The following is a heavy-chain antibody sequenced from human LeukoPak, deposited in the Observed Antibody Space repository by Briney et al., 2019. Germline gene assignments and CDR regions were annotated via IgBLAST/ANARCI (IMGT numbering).Heavy chain of an antibody. J-gene: IGHJ4*02. Sequence: GGSLRLSSAGSGFSVGSFEMDWVRQAPGKGLEWVSGISWNSGSIGYADSVKGRFTISRDNAKNSLYLQMNSLRAEDTALYYCAKAGYCSSTSCYEGYYFDYWGQGTLVTVSS. V-gene: IGHV3-9*01. CDR1: GFSVGSFE. CDR2: ISWNSGSI. D-gene: IGHD2-2*01. CDR3: AKAGYCSSTSCYEGYYFDY.